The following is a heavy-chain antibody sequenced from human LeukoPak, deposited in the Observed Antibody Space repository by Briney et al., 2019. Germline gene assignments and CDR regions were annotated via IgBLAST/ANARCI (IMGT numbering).Heavy chain of an antibody. CDR1: GYTFTSFG. D-gene: IGHD5-18*01. CDR2: ISAYNGNT. CDR3: VRDLGVDTSMIFFDY. Sequence: ASVKVSCKASGYTFTSFGISWVRQAPGQGLEWMGWISAYNGNTKSAQKFQGRVTMTTDTSTSTAYMEVRNLRSDDTAVFYCVRDLGVDTSMIFFDYWGQGTLVTVSS. V-gene: IGHV1-18*01. J-gene: IGHJ4*02.